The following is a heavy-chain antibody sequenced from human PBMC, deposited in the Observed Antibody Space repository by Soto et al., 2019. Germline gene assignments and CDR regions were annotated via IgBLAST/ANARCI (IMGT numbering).Heavy chain of an antibody. Sequence: ASVKVSCKASGYTFSDYFIQWLRQAPGQGLEWVAWINPKTAATNYAKKFQDRVTLTSDTSFSTAYLELTRLRPDDTALYYCARTSALPLGYPHGMDVWGQGTTVTVSS. V-gene: IGHV1-2*02. J-gene: IGHJ6*02. D-gene: IGHD7-27*01. CDR3: ARTSALPLGYPHGMDV. CDR2: INPKTAAT. CDR1: GYTFSDYF.